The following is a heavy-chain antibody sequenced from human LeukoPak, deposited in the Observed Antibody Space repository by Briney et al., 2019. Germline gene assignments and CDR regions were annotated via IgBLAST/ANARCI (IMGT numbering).Heavy chain of an antibody. V-gene: IGHV3-33*03. CDR2: IWYDGTNK. CDR1: GFTFSSYA. CDR3: AKDLIVDAEDRSFRGDH. D-gene: IGHD3-22*01. J-gene: IGHJ4*02. Sequence: PGGCLRLSCAAPGFTFSSYAMHSVRQAPGKGLEWVAAIWYDGTNKYYADSPKGRLTIYRDNSKNTLYLQMNRLRVEDTAVSSCAKDLIVDAEDRSFRGDHWGQGTLVTVSS.